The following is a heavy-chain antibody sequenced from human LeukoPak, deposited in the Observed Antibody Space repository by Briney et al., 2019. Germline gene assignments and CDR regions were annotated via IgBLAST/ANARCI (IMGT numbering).Heavy chain of an antibody. V-gene: IGHV1-8*01. CDR1: GDTFTSYD. D-gene: IGHD3-10*01. Sequence: ASVKVSCKASGDTFTSYDINWVRQATGQGLEWMVWMNPNSGNTGYAQKLQGRVTMTRNTSKSTAYLELRLLRSEHTAVYYCARARYYGSGSSPNDYWGQGTLVTVSS. CDR3: ARARYYGSGSSPNDY. CDR2: MNPNSGNT. J-gene: IGHJ4*02.